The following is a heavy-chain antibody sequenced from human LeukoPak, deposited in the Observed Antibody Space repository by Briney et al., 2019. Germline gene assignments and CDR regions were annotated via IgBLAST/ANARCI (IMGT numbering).Heavy chain of an antibody. CDR1: GFTFTSYA. V-gene: IGHV3-23*01. CDR2: ISASGSGT. CDR3: AKGRDTSGRQNFDF. Sequence: PGGSLRLSCEASGFTFTSYAMHWVRQAPGKGLEWDSSISASGSGTFYTDSMSGRFTISRDNAKKTLFLQMKNLRLGDTALYYCAKGRDTSGRQNFDFWGQGTLVTGSS. D-gene: IGHD6-19*01. J-gene: IGHJ4*02.